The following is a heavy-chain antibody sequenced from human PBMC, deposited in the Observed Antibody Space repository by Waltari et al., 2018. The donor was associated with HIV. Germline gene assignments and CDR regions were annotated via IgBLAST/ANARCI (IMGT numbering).Heavy chain of an antibody. CDR2: IYYSGRT. D-gene: IGHD3-22*01. CDR3: ARRRQGGYDSSGYPTLTYYSDY. Sequence: QLQLQASGPALVKPSETLSLTCIVSGVSITSRHYYWNGIRQPPGKGLEWIGSIYYSGRTYYNPALKSRVTISVDTSKNQFSLKLSSVTAADTAVYYCARRRQGGYDSSGYPTLTYYSDYWGQGTLVTVSS. J-gene: IGHJ4*02. V-gene: IGHV4-39*01. CDR1: GVSITSRHYY.